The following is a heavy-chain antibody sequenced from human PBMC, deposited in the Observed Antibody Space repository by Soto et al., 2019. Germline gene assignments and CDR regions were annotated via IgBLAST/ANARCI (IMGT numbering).Heavy chain of an antibody. J-gene: IGHJ4*02. CDR3: AHTNVYSGYARAGDYYFDY. V-gene: IGHV2-5*02. Sequence: QITLKESGPTLVKPTQTLTLTCTLSGLSLSTSGVGVGWIRQPPGKALELLALIYWDDDKCYSPSLKSRLTXXXXXXXXXXXXXXXXMDPVDTATYYCAHTNVYSGYARAGDYYFDYWGQGTLVTVSS. D-gene: IGHD3-22*01. CDR1: GLSLSTSGVG. CDR2: IYWDDDK.